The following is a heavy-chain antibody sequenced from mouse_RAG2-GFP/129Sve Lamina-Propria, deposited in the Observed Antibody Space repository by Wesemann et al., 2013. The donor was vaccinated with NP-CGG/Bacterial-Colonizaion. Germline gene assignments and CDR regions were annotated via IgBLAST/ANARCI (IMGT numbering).Heavy chain of an antibody. CDR3: ARDVGLRYYFDY. V-gene: IGHV1-12*01. J-gene: IGHJ2*01. CDR2: IYPGNGDT. D-gene: IGHD2-4*01. Sequence: PRQGLEWIGAIYPGNGDTSYNQKFKGKATLTVDKSSSTAYMQLSSLTSEDSAVYFCARDVGLRYYFDYWGQGTTLTVSS.